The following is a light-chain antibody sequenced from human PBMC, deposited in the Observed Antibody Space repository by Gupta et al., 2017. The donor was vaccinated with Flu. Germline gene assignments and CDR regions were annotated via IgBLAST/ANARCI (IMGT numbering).Light chain of an antibody. CDR2: ENN. CDR1: SSNIGNNY. J-gene: IGLJ3*02. CDR3: GTWDSSLSAWV. V-gene: IGLV1-51*02. Sequence: QSVSTQPPSVSAAPGQKVTISCSGSSSNIGNNYVSWYQQFPGTAPKLLIYENNKRPSGIPDRFSGSTSGTSATLGITGLQTGDEADYYCGTWDSSLSAWVFGGGTKLTVL.